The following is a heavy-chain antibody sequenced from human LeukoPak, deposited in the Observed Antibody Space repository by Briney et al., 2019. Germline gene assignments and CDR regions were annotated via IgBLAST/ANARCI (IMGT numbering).Heavy chain of an antibody. D-gene: IGHD1-26*01. Sequence: ASVKVSRKASGYTFTGYYMHWVRQAPGQGLEWMGWINPNSGGTNYAQKFQGRVTMTRDTSISTAYMELSRLRSDDTAVYYCARGGGSYKTGYYYYYMDVWGKGTTVTVSS. CDR3: ARGGGSYKTGYYYYYMDV. CDR2: INPNSGGT. CDR1: GYTFTGYY. J-gene: IGHJ6*03. V-gene: IGHV1-2*02.